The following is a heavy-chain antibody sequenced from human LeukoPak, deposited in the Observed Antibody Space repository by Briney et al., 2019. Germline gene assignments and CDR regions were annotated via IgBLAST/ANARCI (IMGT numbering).Heavy chain of an antibody. CDR1: GFTFNNYW. J-gene: IGHJ4*02. CDR3: ARSLGNPGGDF. CDR2: IKQDGSEK. V-gene: IGHV3-7*01. Sequence: GGSLRLSCAASGFTFNNYWMSWVRQAPGKGLEWVANIKQDGSEKYYVDSVKGRFTISRDNTKNSLYVQMNSLRAEDTAVYYCARSLGNPGGDFWGQGTLVTVSS. D-gene: IGHD3-16*01.